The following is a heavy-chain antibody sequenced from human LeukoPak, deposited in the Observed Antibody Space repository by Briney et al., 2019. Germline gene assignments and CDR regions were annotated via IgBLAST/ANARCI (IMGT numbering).Heavy chain of an antibody. V-gene: IGHV4-39*07. CDR3: ARVPLGWELLDDYYYGMDV. CDR1: GGSISSSSYY. J-gene: IGHJ6*02. CDR2: IYYSGST. D-gene: IGHD1-26*01. Sequence: SETLSLTCTVSGGSISSSSYYWGWIRQPPGKGLEWIGSIYYSGSTYYNPSLKSRVTISVDTSKNQFSLKLSSVTAADTAVYYCARVPLGWELLDDYYYGMDVWGQGTTVTVSS.